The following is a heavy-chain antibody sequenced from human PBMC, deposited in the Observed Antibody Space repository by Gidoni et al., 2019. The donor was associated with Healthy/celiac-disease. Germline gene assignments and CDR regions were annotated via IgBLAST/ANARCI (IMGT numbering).Heavy chain of an antibody. V-gene: IGHV3-30-3*01. CDR1: GFTFSSYA. J-gene: IGHJ3*02. CDR3: ARDRMVRGVSHDAFDI. Sequence: QVQLVESGGGVVQPGRSLRLSCAASGFTFSSYAMHWVRQAPGKGLEWVAVRSYDGSKKYYADSVKGRFTISRDNSKNTLYLQMNSLRAEDTAVYYCARDRMVRGVSHDAFDIWGQGTMVTVSS. CDR2: RSYDGSKK. D-gene: IGHD3-10*01.